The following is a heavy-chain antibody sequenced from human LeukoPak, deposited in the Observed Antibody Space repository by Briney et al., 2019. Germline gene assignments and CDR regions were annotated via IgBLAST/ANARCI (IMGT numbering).Heavy chain of an antibody. V-gene: IGHV1-69*13. J-gene: IGHJ4*02. Sequence: SVKVSCKASGGTFSSYAISWVRQAPGQGLEWMGGIIPIFGTANYAQKFQGRVTITADESTSTAYMELSSLRSEDTAVYYCVRVLDSSSWYFDYWGQGTLVTVSS. CDR1: GGTFSSYA. CDR3: VRVLDSSSWYFDY. D-gene: IGHD6-13*01. CDR2: IIPIFGTA.